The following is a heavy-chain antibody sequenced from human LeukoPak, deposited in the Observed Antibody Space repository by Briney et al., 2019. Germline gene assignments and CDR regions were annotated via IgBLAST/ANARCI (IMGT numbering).Heavy chain of an antibody. CDR2: ISSSGSTI. V-gene: IGHV3-48*03. J-gene: IGHJ4*02. D-gene: IGHD6-6*01. CDR1: GFTFSSYE. CDR3: ARDYEGSSSFDH. Sequence: GGSLRLSCAASGFTFSSYEMNWVRQAPGKGLEWVSYISSSGSTIYYADSVKGRFTISRDNAKNSLYLQMSSLRAEDTAVYYCARDYEGSSSFDHWGQGTLVTVSS.